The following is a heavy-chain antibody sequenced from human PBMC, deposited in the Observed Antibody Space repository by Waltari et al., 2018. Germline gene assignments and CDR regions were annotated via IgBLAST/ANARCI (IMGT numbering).Heavy chain of an antibody. Sequence: QVQLVQSGAEVKKPGASVKVSCKASGYTFTGYYMHWVRQAPGQGLEWIGRINPNSGGTNYAQKFQGRVTMTRDTSISTAYMELSRLRSDDTAVYYCARDSSPIESQGFDPWGQGTLVTVSS. J-gene: IGHJ5*02. CDR2: INPNSGGT. V-gene: IGHV1-2*06. CDR3: ARDSSPIESQGFDP. CDR1: GYTFTGYY.